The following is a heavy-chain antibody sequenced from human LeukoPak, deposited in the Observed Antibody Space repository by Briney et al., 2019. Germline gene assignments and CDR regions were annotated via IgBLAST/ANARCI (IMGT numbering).Heavy chain of an antibody. CDR1: GFTFSSYA. J-gene: IGHJ6*02. CDR2: ISSTGSTT. CDR3: ARSSAWADYYYGMDV. V-gene: IGHV3-48*03. Sequence: GGSLRLSCAASGFTFSSYAMSWVRQAPGKGLEWVSYISSTGSTTYYADSVKGRFTISRDSAKNSLFLQMNSLRAEDTAVYYCARSSAWADYYYGMDVWGQGTTVTVSS. D-gene: IGHD6-19*01.